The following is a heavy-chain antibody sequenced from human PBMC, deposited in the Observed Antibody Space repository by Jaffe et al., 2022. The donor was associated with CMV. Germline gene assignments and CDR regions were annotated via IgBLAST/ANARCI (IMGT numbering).Heavy chain of an antibody. V-gene: IGHV4-39*01. CDR3: ARRRRGGIDY. CDR1: GGSISSSSYS. J-gene: IGHJ4*02. Sequence: QLQLQESGPGLVKPSETLSLTCTVSGGSISSSSYSWDWIRQPPGKGLEWIGTFYYTGITYYNPSLKSRVTISEDTSKNQFSLKLSSVTAADTAVYYCARRRRGGIDYWGQGTLVTVSS. CDR2: FYYTGIT. D-gene: IGHD3-16*01.